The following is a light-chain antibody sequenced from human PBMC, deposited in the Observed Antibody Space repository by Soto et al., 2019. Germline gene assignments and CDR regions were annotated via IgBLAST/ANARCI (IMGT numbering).Light chain of an antibody. V-gene: IGLV2-14*01. CDR1: SSDVGGYHY. CDR2: EVS. CDR3: SSYTSSSTLV. Sequence: QSALTQPASVSGSPGQSITISCTGTSSDVGGYHYVSWYQQHPGKAPKLMIYEVSNRPSGVSNRFSGSKSGNTASLTISGLQAEDEADYLCSSYTSSSTLVFGGGTKLTV. J-gene: IGLJ3*02.